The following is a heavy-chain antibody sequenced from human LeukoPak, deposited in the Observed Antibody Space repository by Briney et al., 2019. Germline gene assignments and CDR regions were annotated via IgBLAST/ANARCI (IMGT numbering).Heavy chain of an antibody. CDR2: IKEDGSEK. D-gene: IGHD3-22*01. V-gene: IGHV3-7*01. CDR1: GFTFSDYW. Sequence: GGSLRLSCAASGFTFSDYWMRWVRQAPGKGLEWVANIKEDGSEKYYVDSVKGRFTVSRDNAKNSLYLQMNSLRAEDTAVYYCATYSSLNRREFQYWGQGTLLTVSS. J-gene: IGHJ1*01. CDR3: ATYSSLNRREFQY.